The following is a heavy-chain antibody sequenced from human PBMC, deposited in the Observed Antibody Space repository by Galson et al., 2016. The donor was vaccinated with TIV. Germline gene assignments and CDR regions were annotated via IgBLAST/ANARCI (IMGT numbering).Heavy chain of an antibody. CDR3: ARDFPPGYGSSFNDY. CDR1: GFTFSTYA. V-gene: IGHV3-21*01. J-gene: IGHJ4*02. D-gene: IGHD6-13*01. CDR2: IIGTTGDT. Sequence: GSLRLSCAASGFTFSTYAMSWVRQAPGKGLEWVSAIIGTTGDTSYTDSVKGRFTISRDNAKNSLFLQMNSLRAEDRAVYYCARDFPPGYGSSFNDYWGQGTLVTVSS.